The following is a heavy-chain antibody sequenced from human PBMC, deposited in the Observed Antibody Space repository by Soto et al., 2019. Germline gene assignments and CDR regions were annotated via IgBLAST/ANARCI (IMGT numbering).Heavy chain of an antibody. D-gene: IGHD6-6*01. Sequence: EVQLVESGGGLVKPGGSLRLSCAASGFTFTNAWMSWVRQAPGKGLEWVGRIKAKTGGGTTDYAAPVKGRFIISRDDSKNTLYLQMNSLKIEDTAVYYCTTGIAARQGSDYWGQGTLVTVSS. V-gene: IGHV3-15*01. CDR1: GFTFTNAW. CDR3: TTGIAARQGSDY. CDR2: IKAKTGGGTT. J-gene: IGHJ4*02.